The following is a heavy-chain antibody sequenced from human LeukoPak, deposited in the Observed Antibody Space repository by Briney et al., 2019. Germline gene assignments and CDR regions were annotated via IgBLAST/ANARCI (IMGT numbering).Heavy chain of an antibody. Sequence: SETLSLTCTVSGGSISSYYWSWIRQPPGKGLEWIGYIYYSGSTNYNPSLKSRVTISVDTSKNQFSLKLSSVTAADTAVYYCARHADNRFDPWGQGTLVTVSS. D-gene: IGHD2-15*01. CDR3: ARHADNRFDP. CDR1: GGSISSYY. J-gene: IGHJ5*02. V-gene: IGHV4-59*08. CDR2: IYYSGST.